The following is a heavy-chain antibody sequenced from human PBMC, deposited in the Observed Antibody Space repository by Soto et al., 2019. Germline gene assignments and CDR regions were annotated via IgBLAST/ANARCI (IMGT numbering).Heavy chain of an antibody. V-gene: IGHV1-46*01. D-gene: IGHD2-21*02. CDR2: INPSGGST. CDR1: GYTFTSYY. J-gene: IGHJ4*02. CDR3: ARGPHIVVVTAIRGGSYYFDY. Sequence: ASVKVSCKASGYTFTSYYMHWVRQAPGQGLEWMGIINPSGGSTSYAQKFQGRVTITRDTSASTAYMELSSLRSEDTAVYYCARGPHIVVVTAIRGGSYYFDYWGQGTLVTVSS.